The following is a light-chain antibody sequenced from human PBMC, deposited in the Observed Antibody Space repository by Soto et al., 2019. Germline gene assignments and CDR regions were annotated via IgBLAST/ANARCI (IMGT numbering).Light chain of an antibody. CDR1: ALPKKF. V-gene: IGLV3-10*01. Sequence: SSELTQPPSVSVSPGQTARITCSGAALPKKFASWYQQKSGQAPLLVIYDDSRRPSGIPERFSGSSSGTVATLTVTEAQVEDEADYYCYSLDHSGNIMVFGGGTKLTVL. CDR3: YSLDHSGNIMV. CDR2: DDS. J-gene: IGLJ2*01.